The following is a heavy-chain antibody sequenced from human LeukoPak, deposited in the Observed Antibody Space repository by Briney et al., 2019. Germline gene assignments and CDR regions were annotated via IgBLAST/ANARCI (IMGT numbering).Heavy chain of an antibody. CDR2: INLSGGST. Sequence: ASVKVSYTPSGYTFTVYYMHWVRQAPGQGLEWLGMINLSGGSTHYPQKFQDRVTMTRDTSTSTVYMELSSLRSEDTAGYYCARDLGCGEKSEDYWGQGTLVTVSS. J-gene: IGHJ4*02. D-gene: IGHD7-27*01. V-gene: IGHV1-46*01. CDR3: ARDLGCGEKSEDY. CDR1: GYTFTVYY.